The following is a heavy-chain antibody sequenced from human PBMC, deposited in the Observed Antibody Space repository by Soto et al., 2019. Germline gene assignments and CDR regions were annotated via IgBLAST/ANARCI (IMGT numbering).Heavy chain of an antibody. J-gene: IGHJ6*02. CDR1: GDSVSSNSAA. Sequence: PSETLSLTCAISGDSVSSNSAAWNWIRQSPSRGLEWLGRTYYRSKWYNHYAVSVKSRITVNPDTSKNQFSLQLNSVTPEDTAVYYCARSGPGGYDSWSGYTSQYYYYAMDVWGQGTTVTVSS. CDR2: TYYRSKWYN. D-gene: IGHD3-3*01. V-gene: IGHV6-1*01. CDR3: ARSGPGGYDSWSGYTSQYYYYAMDV.